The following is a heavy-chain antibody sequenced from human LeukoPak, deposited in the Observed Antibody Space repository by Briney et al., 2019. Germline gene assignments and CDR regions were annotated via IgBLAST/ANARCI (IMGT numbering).Heavy chain of an antibody. Sequence: ASVKVSCKASGYTFTGYSIYWVRQTPGQKLEWMGWINPKTGTANSAQKFQGRVAMTSDTSISTAYMELSRLRSDDTAVYYCARGWSGYSHGHDAFDIWGQGTMVTVSS. CDR3: ARGWSGYSHGHDAFDI. CDR1: GYTFTGYS. D-gene: IGHD3-3*01. V-gene: IGHV1-2*02. J-gene: IGHJ3*02. CDR2: INPKTGTA.